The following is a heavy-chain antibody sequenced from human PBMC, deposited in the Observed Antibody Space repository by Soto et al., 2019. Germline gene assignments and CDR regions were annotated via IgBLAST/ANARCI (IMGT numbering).Heavy chain of an antibody. J-gene: IGHJ6*02. V-gene: IGHV3-13*05. CDR3: ARGPPRGRERTYDDRMDV. Sequence: EVQLVESGGGLAQPGGSLRLSCAASGVTIRNYAMHWVRQTTGKGLEWVSGIGDIDDPYYADSVKGRFTIYREIAKNSSYLQMDGLRAGDSAVYDCARGPPRGRERTYDDRMDVWGQGTTVTVS. D-gene: IGHD3-3*01. CDR2: IGDIDDP. CDR1: GVTIRNYA.